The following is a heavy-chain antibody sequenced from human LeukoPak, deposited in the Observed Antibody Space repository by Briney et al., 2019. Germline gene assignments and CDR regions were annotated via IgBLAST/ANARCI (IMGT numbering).Heavy chain of an antibody. CDR1: GFTFSSYG. D-gene: IGHD6-6*01. CDR2: ISYDGSNK. CDR3: AKDVEKLQYYFDY. J-gene: IGHJ4*02. V-gene: IGHV3-30*18. Sequence: GRSLRLSCAASGFTFSSYGMHWVRQAPGKGLEWVAVISYDGSNKYYADSVKGRFTISRDNSKNTLYLQMNSLRAEDTAVYYCAKDVEKLQYYFDYWGQGTLVTVSS.